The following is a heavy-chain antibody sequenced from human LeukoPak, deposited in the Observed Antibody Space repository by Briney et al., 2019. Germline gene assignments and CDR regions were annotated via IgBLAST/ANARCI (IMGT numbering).Heavy chain of an antibody. CDR3: ARDKWLTTTHYFDY. Sequence: GGSLRLSCAASGFTFSSYEMNWVRQAPGKGLEWVSSISSSSSYIYYADSLKGRFTISRDNAKNSVYLQMNSLRAEDTAVYYCARDKWLTTTHYFDYWGQGTLVTVSS. D-gene: IGHD4-11*01. V-gene: IGHV3-21*01. J-gene: IGHJ4*02. CDR2: ISSSSSYI. CDR1: GFTFSSYE.